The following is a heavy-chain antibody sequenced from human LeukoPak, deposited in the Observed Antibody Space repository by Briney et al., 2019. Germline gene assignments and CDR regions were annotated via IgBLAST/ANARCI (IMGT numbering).Heavy chain of an antibody. D-gene: IGHD2-2*03. CDR2: ITSSSSI. J-gene: IGHJ6*02. V-gene: IGHV3-21*01. CDR1: GFTFSSYN. Sequence: GRSLRLSCAASGFTFSSYNMNWVRQAPGKGLEWVSSITSSSSIYYADSVKGRFTISRDNAESSLYLQMNSLRAEDTAVYYCVAGYCSGTSCSTFFGMDVWGQGTTVTVSS. CDR3: VAGYCSGTSCSTFFGMDV.